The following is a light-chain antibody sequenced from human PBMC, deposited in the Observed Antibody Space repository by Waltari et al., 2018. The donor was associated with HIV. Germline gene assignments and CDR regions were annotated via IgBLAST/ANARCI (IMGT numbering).Light chain of an antibody. V-gene: IGLV2-23*02. CDR3: CSYAGSRTHWV. Sequence: QSALTQPASVSASPGRSLTISSTASTIYVGSYNLVPGYQHHPGKSPKLMIYEVYHRPSGVSNRFSGSKCGDTAFLTTSGLQAEDEAAYYCCSYAGSRTHWVFGGGTKLTVL. CDR2: EVY. J-gene: IGLJ3*02. CDR1: TIYVGSYNL.